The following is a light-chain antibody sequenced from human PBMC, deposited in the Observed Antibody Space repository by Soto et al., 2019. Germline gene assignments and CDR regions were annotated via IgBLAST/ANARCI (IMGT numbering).Light chain of an antibody. Sequence: AIRMTQSPSSFSASTGDRVTTTCRASQSISSYLAWYQQKPGKAPDLLIYSASTLQSGVPSRFSGSGSETEFSLTIRALQPEDFATYYCQQLSRYPLTFGGGTKVDIK. CDR3: QQLSRYPLT. CDR1: QSISSY. J-gene: IGKJ4*01. V-gene: IGKV1-8*01. CDR2: SAS.